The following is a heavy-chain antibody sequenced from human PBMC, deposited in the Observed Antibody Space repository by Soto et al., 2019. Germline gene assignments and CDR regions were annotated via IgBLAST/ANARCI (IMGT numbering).Heavy chain of an antibody. D-gene: IGHD3-22*01. Sequence: SETLSLTCAVSGGSISSGGYSWSWIRQPPGKGLEWIGYIYHSGSTYYNPSLKSRVTISVDRSKNQFSPKLSSVTAADTAVYYCARDGWRDSSGYYYYGMDVWGQGTTVTVSS. CDR1: GGSISSGGYS. V-gene: IGHV4-30-2*01. CDR2: IYHSGST. CDR3: ARDGWRDSSGYYYYGMDV. J-gene: IGHJ6*02.